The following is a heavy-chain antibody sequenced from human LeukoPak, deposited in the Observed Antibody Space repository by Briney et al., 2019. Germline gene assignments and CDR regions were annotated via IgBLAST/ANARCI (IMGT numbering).Heavy chain of an antibody. Sequence: SETLSLTCTVSGGSISSYYWRWIRQPPGKGLEWVGSIYYSGSTNYNPSSKSRVTISVDASKNQFSLKLSSVTAAETAVYYCERDRAHYDFWSGSTSYYYYGMDVWGQGTTVTVSS. J-gene: IGHJ6*02. V-gene: IGHV4-59*01. CDR3: ERDRAHYDFWSGSTSYYYYGMDV. CDR2: IYYSGST. D-gene: IGHD3-3*01. CDR1: GGSISSYY.